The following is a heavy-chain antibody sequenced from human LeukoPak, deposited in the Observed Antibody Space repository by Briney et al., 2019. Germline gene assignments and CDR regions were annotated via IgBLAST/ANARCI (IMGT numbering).Heavy chain of an antibody. J-gene: IGHJ3*02. D-gene: IGHD3-10*01. CDR1: GFTVSSNY. CDR2: IYSGGST. Sequence: GGSLRLSCAASGFTVSSNYMSWVRQAPGKGLEWVSVIYSGGSTYYADSVKGRFTISRDNSKNTLYLQMNSLRAEDTAVYYCAKDSRALWFGELLIGGAFDIWGQGTMVTVSS. CDR3: AKDSRALWFGELLIGGAFDI. V-gene: IGHV3-53*01.